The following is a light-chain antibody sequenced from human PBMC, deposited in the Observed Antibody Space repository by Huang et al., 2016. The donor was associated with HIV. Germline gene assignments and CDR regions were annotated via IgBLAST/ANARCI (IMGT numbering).Light chain of an antibody. V-gene: IGKV4-1*01. Sequence: DIVMTQSPDSLAVSLGERATINCKSSESVLYSSNNKNYLAWYQQKPGQPPKLLIYWASTRESGVPDRFSGSGSGTDFTRTISSLQAEDVAVYYCQQHYGTPRFGGGTKVEIK. CDR2: WAS. CDR3: QQHYGTPR. J-gene: IGKJ4*01. CDR1: ESVLYSSNNKNY.